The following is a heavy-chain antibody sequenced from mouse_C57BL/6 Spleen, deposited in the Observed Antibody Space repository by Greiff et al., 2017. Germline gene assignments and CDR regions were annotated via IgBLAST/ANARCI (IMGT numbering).Heavy chain of an antibody. CDR2: INPNNGGT. CDR3: ARRANWDRMAY. CDR1: GYTFTDYN. V-gene: IGHV1-18*01. Sequence: EVQLVESGPELVKPGASVKIPCKASGYTFTDYNMDWVKQSHGKSLEWIGDINPNNGGTIYNQKFKGKATLTVDKSSSTAYMELRSLTSEDTAVYYCARRANWDRMAYWGQGTLVTVSA. D-gene: IGHD4-1*01. J-gene: IGHJ3*01.